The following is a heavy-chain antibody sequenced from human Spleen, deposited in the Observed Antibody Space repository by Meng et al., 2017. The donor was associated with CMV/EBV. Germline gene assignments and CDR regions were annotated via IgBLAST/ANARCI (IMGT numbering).Heavy chain of an antibody. D-gene: IGHD1-26*01. J-gene: IGHJ6*02. CDR3: ARGFRWELLLYYYYGMDV. Sequence: GESLKISFAASGFTFSSYDMHCVRQATGKGLEWVSAIGTAGDTYYPGSVKGRFTISRENAKNSLYLQMNSLRAGDTAVYYCARGFRWELLLYYYYGMDVWGQGTTVTVSS. CDR2: IGTAGDT. V-gene: IGHV3-13*01. CDR1: GFTFSSYD.